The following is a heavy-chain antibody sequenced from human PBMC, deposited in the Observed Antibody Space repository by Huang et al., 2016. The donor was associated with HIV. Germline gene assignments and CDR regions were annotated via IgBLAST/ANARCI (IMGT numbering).Heavy chain of an antibody. CDR1: GGTFSKYA. CDR2: ITPMFGTP. Sequence: QVQLVQSRAEVKTPGSSVQVSCTASGGTFSKYAISWVRQAPGQGLEWMGGITPMFGTPNYARKFQGRVTITADDSTSTTYVEVSSLRSEDTALYYCARGQLGSYGDYDVLYWGQGTLVTVSS. J-gene: IGHJ4*02. CDR3: ARGQLGSYGDYDVLY. V-gene: IGHV1-69*13. D-gene: IGHD4-17*01.